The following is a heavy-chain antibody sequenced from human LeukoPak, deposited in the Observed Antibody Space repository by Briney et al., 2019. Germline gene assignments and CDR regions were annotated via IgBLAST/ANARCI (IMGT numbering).Heavy chain of an antibody. D-gene: IGHD5-12*01. J-gene: IGHJ4*02. CDR2: INPNSGGT. CDR1: GYTFTGYY. V-gene: IGHV1-2*06. Sequence: GGSLRLSCAASGYTFTGYYMHWVRQAPGQGLEWMGRINPNSGGTNYAQKFQGRVTMTRDTSISTAYMELSRLRSDDTAVYYCARDLARATRPGDYWGQGTLVTVSS. CDR3: ARDLARATRPGDY.